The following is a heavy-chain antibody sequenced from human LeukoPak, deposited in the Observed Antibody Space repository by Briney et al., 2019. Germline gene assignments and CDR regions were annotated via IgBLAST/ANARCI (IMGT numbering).Heavy chain of an antibody. CDR1: GFTFSSYW. CDR2: IKQDGSEK. Sequence: GGSLRLSCAASGFTFSSYWMSWVRQAPGKGLEWVANIKQDGSEKYYVDSVKGRFTISRDNAKNSLYLQMNSLRAEDTAVYYCARDNDYGDTGGGLAFDIWGQGTMVTVSS. D-gene: IGHD4-17*01. CDR3: ARDNDYGDTGGGLAFDI. J-gene: IGHJ3*02. V-gene: IGHV3-7*01.